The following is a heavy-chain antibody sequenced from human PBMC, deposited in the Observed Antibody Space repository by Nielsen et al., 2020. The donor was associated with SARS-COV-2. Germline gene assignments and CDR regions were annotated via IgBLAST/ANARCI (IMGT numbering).Heavy chain of an antibody. CDR1: GYTFTSYG. J-gene: IGHJ5*02. Sequence: ASVKVSCKASGYTFTSYGISWVRQAPGQGLEWMGWISAYNGNTNYAQKLQGRVTMTTDTSTSTAYMELRSLRSDDTAVYYCARGVGGTKRNSNWFDPWGQGTLVAVSS. CDR3: ARGVGGTKRNSNWFDP. V-gene: IGHV1-18*01. CDR2: ISAYNGNT. D-gene: IGHD2-2*01.